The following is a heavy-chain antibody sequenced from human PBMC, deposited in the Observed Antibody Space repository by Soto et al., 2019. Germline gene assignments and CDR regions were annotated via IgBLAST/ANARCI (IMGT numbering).Heavy chain of an antibody. CDR3: ARGIHYYESHGYGPGAY. CDR2: IWYDGSRK. CDR1: GFTFSSYA. J-gene: IGHJ4*02. V-gene: IGHV3-33*01. D-gene: IGHD3-22*01. Sequence: QVQLVESGGGVVQPGGSLRLSCAASGFTFSSYAMHWVRQAPGKGLEWMAVIWYDGSRKHYADSLKGRFTISRDNPKNTLYLEMKSLRVEDTAVYYCARGIHYYESHGYGPGAYWGQGTLVSVS.